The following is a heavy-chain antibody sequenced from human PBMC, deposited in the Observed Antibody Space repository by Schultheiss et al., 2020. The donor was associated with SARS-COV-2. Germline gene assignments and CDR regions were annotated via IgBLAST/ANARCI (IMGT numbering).Heavy chain of an antibody. V-gene: IGHV3-74*01. D-gene: IGHD3-22*01. J-gene: IGHJ4*02. Sequence: GGSLRLSCAASGFTFSSYWMHWVRQALGKGLVWVSRINSDGSSTSYADSVKGRFTISRDNAKNTLYLQMNSLRAEDTAVYYCAKDRHYYYDSSGHDYWGQGTLVTVSS. CDR1: GFTFSSYW. CDR2: INSDGSST. CDR3: AKDRHYYYDSSGHDY.